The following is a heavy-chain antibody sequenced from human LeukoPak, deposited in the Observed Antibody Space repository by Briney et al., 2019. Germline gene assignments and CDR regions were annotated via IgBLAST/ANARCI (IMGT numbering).Heavy chain of an antibody. CDR1: GGSISSRNG. CDR2: IKHSGST. J-gene: IGHJ4*02. V-gene: IGHV4-4*02. D-gene: IGHD6-6*01. Sequence: PWETLSLTCAVSGGSISSRNGWSSVRQPPGKGLEGIGGIKHSGSTNYNPSLKSRVTISVDTSKNQCSLRLSSVTAADTAVHYCARGGSSYVVYFDYWGQGTLVTVSS. CDR3: ARGGSSYVVYFDY.